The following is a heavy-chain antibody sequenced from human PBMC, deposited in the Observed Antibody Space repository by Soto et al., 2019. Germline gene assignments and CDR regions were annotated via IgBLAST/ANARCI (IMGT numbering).Heavy chain of an antibody. J-gene: IGHJ4*02. D-gene: IGHD3-16*02. Sequence: QVQLQQWGAGLLKPSETLSLTCAVYGGSFSGYYWSWIRQPPGKGLEWIGEINHSGSTNYNQSLKSRVTISVDTSKNQFSLKLSSVTAADTAVYYCARGNDYVWGSYRYGRGFDYWGQGTLVTVSS. CDR2: INHSGST. CDR1: GGSFSGYY. V-gene: IGHV4-34*01. CDR3: ARGNDYVWGSYRYGRGFDY.